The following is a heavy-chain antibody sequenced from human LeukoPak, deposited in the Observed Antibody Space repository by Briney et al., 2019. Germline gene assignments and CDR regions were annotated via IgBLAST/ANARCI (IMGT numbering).Heavy chain of an antibody. CDR2: KYARGSS. Sequence: PSETLSLTCTVSGGSISNYYWSWIRQPAGKGLEWIGRKYARGSSNYNPPVQSRVTMPVDTSKNQFSLKLRSVTAADTAVYYCARGRYCSADICTGGDSFDIWGQGTMVSVSS. CDR3: ARGRYCSADICTGGDSFDI. J-gene: IGHJ3*02. V-gene: IGHV4-4*07. D-gene: IGHD2-15*01. CDR1: GGSISNYY.